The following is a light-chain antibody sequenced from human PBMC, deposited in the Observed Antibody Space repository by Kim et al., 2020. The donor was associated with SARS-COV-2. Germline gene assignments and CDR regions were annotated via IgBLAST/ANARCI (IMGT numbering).Light chain of an antibody. CDR1: KLGDTY. CDR2: QDS. J-gene: IGLJ3*02. Sequence: SYELTQPPSVSVSPGQTASITCSGDKLGDTYACWYQQKPGQSPVLVIYQDSKRPSGIPERFSGSNSRNTATLTISGTQAMDEADYYCQAWDSSTGVFGGGTQLTVL. V-gene: IGLV3-1*01. CDR3: QAWDSSTGV.